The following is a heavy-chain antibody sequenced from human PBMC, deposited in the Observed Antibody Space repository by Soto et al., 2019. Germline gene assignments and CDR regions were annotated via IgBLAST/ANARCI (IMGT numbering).Heavy chain of an antibody. CDR2: TIPMFGTT. CDR3: TRCGIRYHSIGYYLGIDGMDV. Sequence: QVQLVQSGAEVKKPESSVRVSCKASGGTFNNYAITWVRQAPGQGLEWLGGTIPMFGTTNYAEKFQGRVTITADESTNTAYMELSSLRSEDTANYYCTRCGIRYHSIGYYLGIDGMDVWGQGTTVIVSS. D-gene: IGHD3-22*01. J-gene: IGHJ6*02. V-gene: IGHV1-69*12. CDR1: GGTFNNYA.